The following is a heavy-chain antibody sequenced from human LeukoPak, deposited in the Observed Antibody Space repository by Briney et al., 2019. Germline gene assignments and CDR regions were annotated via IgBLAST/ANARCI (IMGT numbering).Heavy chain of an antibody. V-gene: IGHV4-39*01. CDR1: GGSISSSSYS. J-gene: IGHJ3*02. Sequence: SETLSLTCTVSGGSISSSSYSWGWIRQPPGKGLEWIGSIYYSGSTYYNPSLKSRVTISVDTSKNQFSLKLSSVTAADTAVYYCARHRYGDSDSFDIWGQGTMVTVSS. CDR2: IYYSGST. D-gene: IGHD4-17*01. CDR3: ARHRYGDSDSFDI.